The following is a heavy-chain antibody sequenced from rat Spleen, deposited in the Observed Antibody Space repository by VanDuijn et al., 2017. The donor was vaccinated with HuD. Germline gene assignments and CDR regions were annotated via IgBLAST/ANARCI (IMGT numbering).Heavy chain of an antibody. V-gene: IGHV5-43*01. CDR2: INADGSST. D-gene: IGHD3-3*01. CDR3: SGGGHSAFNWFAY. Sequence: EVQLVESGGGLVQPGSSLKVSCGASGFTFNSFVMHWFRQTPENGMEWLAYINADGSSTYYPDTAKGRFVISKDNAKNTGYLQMTNLMSEDTAMYFCSGGGHSAFNWFAYWGQCTLVTVSS. CDR1: GFTFNSFV. J-gene: IGHJ3*01.